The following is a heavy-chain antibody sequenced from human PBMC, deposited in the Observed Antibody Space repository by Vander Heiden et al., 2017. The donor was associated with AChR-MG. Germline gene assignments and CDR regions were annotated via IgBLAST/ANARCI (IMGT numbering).Heavy chain of an antibody. V-gene: IGHV3-9*01. Sequence: EVQLVESGGGLVQPGRSLRLSCAASGFTFDDYAMHWVRQAPVKGLEWVSCISWNSGSIGYADSVKGRFTISRDNAKNSLYLQMNSLRAEDTALYYCAKDRTYYDFWSGQKGGMDVWGQGTTVTVSS. J-gene: IGHJ6*02. D-gene: IGHD3-3*01. CDR1: GFTFDDYA. CDR2: ISWNSGSI. CDR3: AKDRTYYDFWSGQKGGMDV.